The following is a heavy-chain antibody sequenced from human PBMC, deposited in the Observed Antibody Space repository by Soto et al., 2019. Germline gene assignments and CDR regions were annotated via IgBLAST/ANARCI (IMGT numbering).Heavy chain of an antibody. D-gene: IGHD6-13*01. CDR3: GRGPSPRAPAGGTPYYYAMDV. CDR1: GYDFTAYD. V-gene: IGHV1-8*02. Sequence: QVQLVQSGAEAKQSGASVKVSCKASGYDFTAYDINRVRQATGQGIEWLGWMKAIKGATDTARRFKGEVPRTGDSATGTACLELTSLRSDDTAVYYCGRGPSPRAPAGGTPYYYAMDVWGQGTTVTVSS. J-gene: IGHJ6*02. CDR2: MKAIKGAT.